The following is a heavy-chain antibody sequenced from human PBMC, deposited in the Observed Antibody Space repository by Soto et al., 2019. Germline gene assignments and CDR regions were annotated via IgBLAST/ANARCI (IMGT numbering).Heavy chain of an antibody. CDR3: ARAHFYYGSGSYYPWFDP. CDR1: GGSISSYY. V-gene: IGHV4-59*01. D-gene: IGHD3-10*01. Sequence: PSETLSLTCTFSGGSISSYYWSLIRQPPGKGLEWIGYIYYSGSTNYNPSLKSRVTISVDTSKNQFSLKLSSVTAADTAVYYCARAHFYYGSGSYYPWFDPWGQGTLVTVSS. J-gene: IGHJ5*02. CDR2: IYYSGST.